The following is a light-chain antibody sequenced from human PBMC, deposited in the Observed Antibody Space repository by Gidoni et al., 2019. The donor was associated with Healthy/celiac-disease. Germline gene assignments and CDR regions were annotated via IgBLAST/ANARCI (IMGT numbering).Light chain of an antibody. CDR3: QQSYSTPYT. V-gene: IGKV1-39*01. Sequence: DLQMTQSPSSLSASVGDRVTITRRASQSISSYFNWYQQKPGKAPKLLIYAAASLQSGVPERFSGSGSGTDFTLTISSLQPEDVATYYCQQSYSTPYTFGQXTKLEIK. CDR1: QSISSY. CDR2: AAA. J-gene: IGKJ2*01.